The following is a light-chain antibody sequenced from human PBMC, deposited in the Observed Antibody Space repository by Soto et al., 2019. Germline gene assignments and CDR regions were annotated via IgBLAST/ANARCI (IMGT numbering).Light chain of an antibody. Sequence: QSALTQPPSPSGSPGQSVAISCTGTSINVGGYNYVSWYQQHPGKAPKLMIYEVNKRPSGVPDRFSGSKSGNTASLTVSGLQAEDEADYYCSSYAGSSNVFGTGTKITVL. CDR3: SSYAGSSNV. CDR1: SINVGGYNY. V-gene: IGLV2-8*01. J-gene: IGLJ1*01. CDR2: EVN.